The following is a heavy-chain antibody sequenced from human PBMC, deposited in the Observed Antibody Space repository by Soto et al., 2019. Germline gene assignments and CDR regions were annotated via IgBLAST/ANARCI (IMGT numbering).Heavy chain of an antibody. CDR1: GYTFTSYG. Sequence: QVQLVQSGAEVKKPGASVKVSCKASGYTFTSYGISWVRQAPGQGLEWMGWISAYNGNTNYAQKLQGRVTMTTDTSTSTAYMELRSLRSDDTAVYYCARSSRIVVVPAAIRFYYYGMDVWGQGITVTVSS. CDR2: ISAYNGNT. V-gene: IGHV1-18*04. D-gene: IGHD2-2*02. J-gene: IGHJ6*02. CDR3: ARSSRIVVVPAAIRFYYYGMDV.